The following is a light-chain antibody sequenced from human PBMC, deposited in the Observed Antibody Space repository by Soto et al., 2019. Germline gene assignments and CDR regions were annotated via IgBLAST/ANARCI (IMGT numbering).Light chain of an antibody. CDR1: SNDVGNYNL. V-gene: IGLV2-23*01. CDR3: CSYAGSTTYVV. J-gene: IGLJ2*01. Sequence: QSALTQPASVSGSPGQSITISCTGTSNDVGNYNLVSWYQQHPGKAPKLMIYEGSKRPSGVSNRFSGSKSGNTASLTISGLQTEDEADYYCCSYAGSTTYVVFGGGTKVTVL. CDR2: EGS.